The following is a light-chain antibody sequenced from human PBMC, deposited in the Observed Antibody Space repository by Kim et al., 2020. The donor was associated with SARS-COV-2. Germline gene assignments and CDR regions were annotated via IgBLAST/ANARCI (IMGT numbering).Light chain of an antibody. Sequence: SYELTQPPSVSVAPGKTARLTCGGNNIGGYTVHWYQQKPGQAPVLVLYDDSDRPSGIPERFSGSNSGNTATLTISRVEVGDEADYYCQVWDRSSDRRGVVFGGGTKVTVL. CDR1: NIGGYT. V-gene: IGLV3-21*03. CDR2: DDS. CDR3: QVWDRSSDRRGVV. J-gene: IGLJ2*01.